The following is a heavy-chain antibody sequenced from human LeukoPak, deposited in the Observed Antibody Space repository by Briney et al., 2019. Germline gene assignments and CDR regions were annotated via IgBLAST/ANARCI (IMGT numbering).Heavy chain of an antibody. CDR1: GFTFSSYA. CDR2: ISYDGSNK. V-gene: IGHV3-30*04. J-gene: IGHJ4*02. Sequence: PGRSLRLSCAASGFTFSSYAMHWVRQAPGKGLEWVAVISYDGSNKYYADSVKGRFTISRDNSKNTLYLQMNSLRPEDTALYYCTKDSVAMVTTSDYWGQGTLVTVSS. D-gene: IGHD5-18*01. CDR3: TKDSVAMVTTSDY.